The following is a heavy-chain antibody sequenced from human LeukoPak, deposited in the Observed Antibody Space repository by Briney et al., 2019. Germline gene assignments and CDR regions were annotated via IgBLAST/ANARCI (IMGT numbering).Heavy chain of an antibody. V-gene: IGHV5-51*01. J-gene: IGHJ4*02. CDR2: FYPGDSDT. CDR3: ARRDAGLAFDY. CDR1: GYTFTTYW. Sequence: HGESLKISCEGSGYTFTTYWIAWVREMPGKDLEWMGIFYPGDSDTRYSPSFQGQVTISADNSINTAYLQWSSLKASDTAMYYCARRDAGLAFDYWGQGTLVTVSS. D-gene: IGHD6-13*01.